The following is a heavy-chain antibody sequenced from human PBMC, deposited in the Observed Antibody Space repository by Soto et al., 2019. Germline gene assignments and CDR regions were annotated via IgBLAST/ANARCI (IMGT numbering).Heavy chain of an antibody. J-gene: IGHJ5*02. V-gene: IGHV3-74*01. Sequence: PGGSLRPSCAASGFTFSSYPMNWVRPAPGKGLVWVSRINSDGSSTSYADSVKGRFTISRDNAKNTLYLQMNSLRAEDTAVYYCARDTHSYGYLNNWFDPWGQGTLVIVSS. CDR3: ARDTHSYGYLNNWFDP. CDR1: GFTFSSYP. CDR2: INSDGSST. D-gene: IGHD5-18*01.